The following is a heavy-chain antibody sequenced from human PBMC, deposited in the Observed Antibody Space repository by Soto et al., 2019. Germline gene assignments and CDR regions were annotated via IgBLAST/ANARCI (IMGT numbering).Heavy chain of an antibody. V-gene: IGHV4-31*03. J-gene: IGHJ3*02. Sequence: QVQLQESGPGLVNSSQTLSLTCTVSGGSISGGGSYWSWIRQHPEKGLEWIGYIYYSGSAYYNPSLKSRVTMSVDTSKNQFSLKLSSLTAADTAVYYCARSPYYYDSSGYYYTAFDIWGQGTMVTVSS. CDR2: IYYSGSA. CDR3: ARSPYYYDSSGYYYTAFDI. CDR1: GGSISGGGSY. D-gene: IGHD3-22*01.